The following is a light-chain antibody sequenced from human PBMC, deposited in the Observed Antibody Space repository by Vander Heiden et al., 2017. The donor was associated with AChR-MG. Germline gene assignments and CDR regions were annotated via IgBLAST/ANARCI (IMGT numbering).Light chain of an antibody. J-gene: IGKJ1*01. Sequence: EIVLTQSPGTLSLSPGERATLSCRASQSVTSSYLAWYQQKAGQAPRLLIYGASSRATDIPDRFSGSGSGTDFTLTISRLEPEDFAVYYCQHYGSSLWTFGLGTKVEIK. CDR2: GAS. CDR3: QHYGSSLWT. V-gene: IGKV3-20*01. CDR1: QSVTSSY.